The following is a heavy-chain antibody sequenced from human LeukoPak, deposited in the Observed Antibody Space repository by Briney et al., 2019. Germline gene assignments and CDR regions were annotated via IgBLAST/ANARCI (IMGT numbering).Heavy chain of an antibody. CDR3: ARGIGDCRSSSCHLDFDY. J-gene: IGHJ4*02. V-gene: IGHV3-33*05. Sequence: GGSLRLSCAASGFTFSIYVMHWVRQAPGKGLEWVALILNDGSNAYYADSVKGQFTISRDNSKNTLYLHMNSLRGEDTAVYFCARGIGDCRSSSCHLDFDYWGQGTLVTVSS. CDR2: ILNDGSNA. CDR1: GFTFSIYV. D-gene: IGHD2-2*01.